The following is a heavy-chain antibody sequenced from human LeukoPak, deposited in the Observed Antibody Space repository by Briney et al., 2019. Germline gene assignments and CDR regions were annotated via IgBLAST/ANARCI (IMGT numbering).Heavy chain of an antibody. CDR3: ATILVVRSVDY. CDR2: VDPEDGET. D-gene: IGHD2-21*01. J-gene: IGHJ4*02. CDR1: GYTFIDYY. V-gene: IGHV1-69-2*01. Sequence: ATVKISCKVSGYTFIDYYMHWVQQAPGKGLEWMGLVDPEDGETIYAEKFQGGVTITADTSTDTAYMELSSLRSEDTAVYYCATILVVRSVDYWGQGTLVTVSS.